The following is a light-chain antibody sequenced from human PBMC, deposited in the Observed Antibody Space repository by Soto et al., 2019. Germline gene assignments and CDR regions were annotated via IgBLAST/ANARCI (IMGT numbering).Light chain of an antibody. V-gene: IGLV2-14*03. Sequence: QSALTQPASVSGSPRQSITISCTGTSSDVGGYNYVSWYQHHPGKAPKLIIYDVSNRPSGVSNPFSGSKSGNTASLTISGLQPEDEADYYCSSYTTSNTRQIVFGTGTKVT. J-gene: IGLJ1*01. CDR3: SSYTTSNTRQIV. CDR1: SSDVGGYNY. CDR2: DVS.